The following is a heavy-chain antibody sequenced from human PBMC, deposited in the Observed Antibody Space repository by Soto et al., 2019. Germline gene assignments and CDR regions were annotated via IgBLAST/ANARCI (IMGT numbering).Heavy chain of an antibody. V-gene: IGHV3-33*06. CDR1: GFTFSSYG. CDR3: AKDTRSSSCNWFDP. D-gene: IGHD6-6*01. J-gene: IGHJ5*02. Sequence: GGSLRLSCAASGFTFSSYGMDWVRQAPGKGLEWVAVIWDGGSSKYYADSVKGRFTISRDSSKNTLYLQMNSLRAEDTAVYYCAKDTRSSSCNWFDPWGQGTLVTVSS. CDR2: IWDGGSSK.